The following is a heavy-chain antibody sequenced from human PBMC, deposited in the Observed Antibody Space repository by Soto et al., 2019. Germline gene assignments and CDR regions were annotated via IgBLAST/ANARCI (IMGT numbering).Heavy chain of an antibody. CDR3: ARAGYSYGYYYYYGMDV. D-gene: IGHD5-18*01. CDR1: GGSFSGYY. J-gene: IGHJ6*02. Sequence: SETLSLTCAVYGGSFSGYYWSWIRQPPGKGLEWIGEINHSGGTNYNPSLKSRVTISVDTSKNQFSLKLSSVTAADTAVYYCARAGYSYGYYYYYGMDVWGQGTTVTVSS. V-gene: IGHV4-34*01. CDR2: INHSGGT.